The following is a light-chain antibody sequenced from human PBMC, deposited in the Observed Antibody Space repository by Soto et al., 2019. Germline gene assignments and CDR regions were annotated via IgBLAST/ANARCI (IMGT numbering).Light chain of an antibody. J-gene: IGLJ2*01. Sequence: QSALTQSASVSGSPGQSITISCTGTSSDVGSYDLVSWYQHHSGKAPKIIIYEVNKRPSGISDRFSGSKSGNTASLTISGLQAEDEADYFCCSFVRTNGLLFGGGTQLTVL. V-gene: IGLV2-23*02. CDR3: CSFVRTNGLL. CDR1: SSDVGSYDL. CDR2: EVN.